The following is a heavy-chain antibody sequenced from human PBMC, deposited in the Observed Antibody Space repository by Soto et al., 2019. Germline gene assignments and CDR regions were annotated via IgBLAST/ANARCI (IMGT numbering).Heavy chain of an antibody. D-gene: IGHD3-22*01. CDR3: ARGAGSSGYYPMSGMDV. V-gene: IGHV1-18*01. CDR2: ISAYNGNT. J-gene: IGHJ6*02. CDR1: GYTFTSYG. Sequence: QVQLVQSGAEVKKPGASVKVSCKASGYTFTSYGISWVRQAPGQGLEWMGWISAYNGNTNYAQKLQGRVTMTTETTTSTAYMELRSLRSDDTAVYYCARGAGSSGYYPMSGMDVWGQGTTVTVSS.